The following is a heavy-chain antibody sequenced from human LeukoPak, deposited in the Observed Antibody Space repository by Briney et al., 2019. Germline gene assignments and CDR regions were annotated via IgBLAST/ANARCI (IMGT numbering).Heavy chain of an antibody. V-gene: IGHV3-23*01. J-gene: IGHJ4*02. CDR2: ISGSDDST. Sequence: GGSLRLSCVASGFTFSSYGMSWVPQAPGKGLEWASAISGSDDSTYYADSVRGRFTISRDVSKSTLFLQMNSLRAEDTALYYCTKAKYYHFDYWGQGTLVTVSS. CDR1: GFTFSSYG. CDR3: TKAKYYHFDY. D-gene: IGHD3-16*01.